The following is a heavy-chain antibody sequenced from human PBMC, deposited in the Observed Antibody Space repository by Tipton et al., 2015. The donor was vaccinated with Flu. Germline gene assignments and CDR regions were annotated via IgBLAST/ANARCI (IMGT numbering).Heavy chain of an antibody. CDR3: ARDGIFGVIRGP. J-gene: IGHJ5*02. D-gene: IGHD3-3*01. CDR2: IYFSGTA. V-gene: IGHV4-61*08. CDR1: GDSVTSAGYY. Sequence: TLSLTCPVSGDSVTSAGYYWSWIRQPPGKGLEWVGYIYFSGTAYYNPSLKSRVTISLDTSKNQFSLKLTSVTAADTAVYYCARDGIFGVIRGPWGQGALVTVSS.